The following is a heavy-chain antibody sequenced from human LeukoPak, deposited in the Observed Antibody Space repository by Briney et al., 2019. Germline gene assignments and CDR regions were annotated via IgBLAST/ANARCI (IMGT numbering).Heavy chain of an antibody. V-gene: IGHV3-33*08. Sequence: GGSLRLSCVASGFTFSSYWMSWVRQAPGKGLEWVAVIWYDGSNKYYADSVKGRFTISRDNSKNTLYLQMNSLRAEDTAVYYCARDGYCSGGSCSYYFDYWGQGTPVTVSS. CDR1: GFTFSSYW. CDR2: IWYDGSNK. CDR3: ARDGYCSGGSCSYYFDY. J-gene: IGHJ4*02. D-gene: IGHD2-15*01.